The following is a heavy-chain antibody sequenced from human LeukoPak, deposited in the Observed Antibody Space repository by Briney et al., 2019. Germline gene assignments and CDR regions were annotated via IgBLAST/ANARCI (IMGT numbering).Heavy chain of an antibody. CDR1: GFTFSSYA. V-gene: IGHV3-23*01. Sequence: GGSLRLSCAASGFTFSSYAMNWVRQAPGKGLQWVSVISTTSLNTYYADSVKGRFTISRDNSKNTLYLQMNSLRAEDTAVYYCAKGGIMQSSSPGLQYFDLWGRGTLVSVSS. CDR2: ISTTSLNT. D-gene: IGHD6-6*01. J-gene: IGHJ2*01. CDR3: AKGGIMQSSSPGLQYFDL.